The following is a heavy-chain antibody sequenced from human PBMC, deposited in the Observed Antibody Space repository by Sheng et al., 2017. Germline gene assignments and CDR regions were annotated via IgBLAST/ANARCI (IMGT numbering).Heavy chain of an antibody. Sequence: QVQLQQWGAGLLKPSETLSLTCAVYGGSFSGYYWSWIRQPPGKGLEWIGEINHSGSTNYNPSLKSRVTISVDTSKNQFSLKLSSVTAADTAVYYCARVPLSSTRRRSFDYWGVRNPGHRLL. CDR1: GGSFSGYY. D-gene: IGHD2-2*01. CDR2: INHSGST. J-gene: IGHJ4*01. CDR3: ARVPLSSTRRRSFDY. V-gene: IGHV4-34*01.